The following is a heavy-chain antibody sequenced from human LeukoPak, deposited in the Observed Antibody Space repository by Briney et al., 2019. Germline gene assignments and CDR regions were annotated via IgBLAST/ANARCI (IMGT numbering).Heavy chain of an antibody. CDR1: GFTFSSYT. Sequence: GGSLRLSCAASGFTFSSYTMHWVRQAPGKGLEWVAVISYDGSNKYYADSVKGRFTISRDNSKSTLYLQMNSLRAEDTAVYYCARGLHYYYYGMDVWGQGTTVTVSS. J-gene: IGHJ6*02. V-gene: IGHV3-30-3*01. CDR2: ISYDGSNK. D-gene: IGHD3-10*01. CDR3: ARGLHYYYYGMDV.